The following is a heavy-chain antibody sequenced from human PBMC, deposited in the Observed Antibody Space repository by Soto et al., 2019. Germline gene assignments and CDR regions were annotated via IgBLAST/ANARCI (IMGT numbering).Heavy chain of an antibody. Sequence: GASVKVSCKAPRDTFTSYYINWVRQAPGQGPEWMGVINPHGGSTAYAQKFKGRVTLTRDTSASTVYMEVSSLMSEDTAMYYCARSSGGNFGIIIEGTNWFAPWGQGTLVTGSS. J-gene: IGHJ5*02. V-gene: IGHV1-46*01. CDR3: ARSSGGNFGIIIEGTNWFAP. CDR2: INPHGGST. D-gene: IGHD1-26*01. CDR1: RDTFTSYY.